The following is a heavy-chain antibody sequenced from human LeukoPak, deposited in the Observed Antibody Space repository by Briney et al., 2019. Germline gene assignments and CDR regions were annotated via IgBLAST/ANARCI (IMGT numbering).Heavy chain of an antibody. Sequence: GASVKVSCKASGYTFTSYAMNWVRQAPGQGLEWMGWINTNTGNPTYAQGFTGRFVFSLDTSVSTAYLQISSLKAEDTAVYYCASTATYYYDSSGYYSYYFDYWGQGTLVTVSS. CDR2: INTNTGNP. V-gene: IGHV7-4-1*02. CDR1: GYTFTSYA. CDR3: ASTATYYYDSSGYYSYYFDY. J-gene: IGHJ4*02. D-gene: IGHD3-22*01.